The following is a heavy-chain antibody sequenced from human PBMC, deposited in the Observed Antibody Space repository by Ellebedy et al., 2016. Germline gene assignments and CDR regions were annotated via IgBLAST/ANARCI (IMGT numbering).Heavy chain of an antibody. CDR1: GFTFSSYS. CDR3: AKPSGRRIHNNWFDP. V-gene: IGHV3-48*01. Sequence: GESLKISCAASGFTFSSYSMNWVRQAPGKGLEWVSYISSSSSTIYYADSVKGRFTISRDNAKNSLYLQMNSLRAEDTAVYYCAKPSGRRIHNNWFDPWGQGTLVTVSS. CDR2: ISSSSSTI. J-gene: IGHJ5*02. D-gene: IGHD1-26*01.